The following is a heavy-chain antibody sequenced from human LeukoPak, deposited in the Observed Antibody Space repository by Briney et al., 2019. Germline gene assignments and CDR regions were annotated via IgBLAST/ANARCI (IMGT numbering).Heavy chain of an antibody. CDR1: GFTFTDYY. CDR2: IGPHSSAT. Sequence: ASMKVSCKSSGFTFTDYYIHWVRQAPGQGLEWMGYIGPHSSATSSPQEFQGRVTMTRDTSMSTAYMELTRLTSDDTAVYYCAREGNSLLSKDFDYWGQGTLVTVSS. V-gene: IGHV1-2*02. J-gene: IGHJ4*02. CDR3: AREGNSLLSKDFDY. D-gene: IGHD2/OR15-2a*01.